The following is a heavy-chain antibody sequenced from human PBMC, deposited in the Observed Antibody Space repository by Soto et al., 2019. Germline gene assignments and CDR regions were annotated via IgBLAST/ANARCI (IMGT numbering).Heavy chain of an antibody. Sequence: EVQLVESGGGLVQPGGSLRLSCAASGFTFGSYPMHWVRQAPGKGLEYVSAISTNGDSTFYANSVKGRFTISRDNSKNTVYLQMGSLRAEDMGVYYCAREGMSSPRWVLDYWGQGTLVTASS. CDR1: GFTFGSYP. CDR2: ISTNGDST. D-gene: IGHD2-2*03. V-gene: IGHV3-64*01. J-gene: IGHJ4*02. CDR3: AREGMSSPRWVLDY.